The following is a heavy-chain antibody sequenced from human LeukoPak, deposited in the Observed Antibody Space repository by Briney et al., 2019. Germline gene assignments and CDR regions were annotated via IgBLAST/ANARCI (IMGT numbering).Heavy chain of an antibody. Sequence: SETLSLTRTVSGASISSSRSFFWAWIRQPPGKGLVWIGTMSHSGSTFYQPSLQNRGTISRDTSKNPFSLKLSSVTAADTAVFYCARPSQTTAGRGIDYWGQGTLVTVSS. D-gene: IGHD6-13*01. J-gene: IGHJ4*02. CDR3: ARPSQTTAGRGIDY. CDR2: MSHSGST. V-gene: IGHV4-39*01. CDR1: GASISSSRSFF.